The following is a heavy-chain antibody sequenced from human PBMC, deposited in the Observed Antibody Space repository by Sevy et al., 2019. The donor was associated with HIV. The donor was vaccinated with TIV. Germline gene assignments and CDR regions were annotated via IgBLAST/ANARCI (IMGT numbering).Heavy chain of an antibody. J-gene: IGHJ3*02. D-gene: IGHD2-21*02. V-gene: IGHV1-69*13. Sequence: ASVKVSCKASGGTFSSYAISWVRQAPGQGLEWMGGIIPIFGTANYAQTFQGRVTITADESTSTAYMELSSLRSEDTAVYYCARSLSAYCGGDCPGGAFDIWGQGTMVTVSS. CDR2: IIPIFGTA. CDR3: ARSLSAYCGGDCPGGAFDI. CDR1: GGTFSSYA.